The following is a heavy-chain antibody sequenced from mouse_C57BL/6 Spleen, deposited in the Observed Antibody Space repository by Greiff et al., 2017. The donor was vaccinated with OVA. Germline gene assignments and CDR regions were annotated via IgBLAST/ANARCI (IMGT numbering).Heavy chain of an antibody. V-gene: IGHV1-69*01. D-gene: IGHD2-4*01. Sequence: QVQLQQPGAELVMPGASVKLSCKASGYTFTSYWMHWVKQRPGQGLEWIGEIDPTDSYTNYNQKFKGKSTLTVDKSSSTAYMQLSSLTSEDSAVYDCARRGEDNDGGDLDYWGQGTPLTVSS. CDR1: GYTFTSYW. CDR3: ARRGEDNDGGDLDY. CDR2: IDPTDSYT. J-gene: IGHJ2*01.